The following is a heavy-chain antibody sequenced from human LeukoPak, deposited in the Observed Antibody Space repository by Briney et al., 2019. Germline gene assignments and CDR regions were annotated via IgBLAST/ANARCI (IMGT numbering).Heavy chain of an antibody. CDR3: ARGRGEGRGISMVRGVRAPSYNWFDP. Sequence: PSETLSLTCTVSGYSISSDYYWGWIRQPPGKGLEWIGSIYHSGSTYYNPSLKSRVTVSLDTSKNQFSLKLNSVTAADTAVYYCARGRGEGRGISMVRGVRAPSYNWFDPWGHGTLVTVSS. CDR1: GYSISSDYY. V-gene: IGHV4-38-2*02. CDR2: IYHSGST. J-gene: IGHJ5*02. D-gene: IGHD3-10*01.